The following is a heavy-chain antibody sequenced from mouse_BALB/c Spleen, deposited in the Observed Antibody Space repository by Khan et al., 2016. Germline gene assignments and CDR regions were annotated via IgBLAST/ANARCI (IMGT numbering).Heavy chain of an antibody. Sequence: EVQLQESGPGLVKPSQSLSLTCSVTGYSITSGYYWNWIRQFPGNKLEWMGYISYDGSNNYNPSLKNRISITRDTSKNQFFLQLNSVTTEDTATYYCARDGPPYYGSSYWYFDVWGAGTTVTVSS. V-gene: IGHV3-6*02. CDR2: ISYDGSN. CDR1: GYSITSGYY. CDR3: ARDGPPYYGSSYWYFDV. D-gene: IGHD1-1*01. J-gene: IGHJ1*01.